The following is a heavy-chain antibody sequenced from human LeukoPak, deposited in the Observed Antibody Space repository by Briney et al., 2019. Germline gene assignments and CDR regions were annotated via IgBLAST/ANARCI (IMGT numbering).Heavy chain of an antibody. CDR3: ARRVGYCSGGSCYPRCFDY. V-gene: IGHV4-38-2*02. Sequence: SETLSLTCTVSGYSISTGYYWDWIRQPPGKGLEWIGTFYHGGSTYYNPSLKSRVTISVDASKNQFSLNLTSVTAADTAVYYCARRVGYCSGGSCYPRCFDYWGQGTLVTVPS. CDR1: GYSISTGYY. J-gene: IGHJ4*02. CDR2: FYHGGST. D-gene: IGHD2-15*01.